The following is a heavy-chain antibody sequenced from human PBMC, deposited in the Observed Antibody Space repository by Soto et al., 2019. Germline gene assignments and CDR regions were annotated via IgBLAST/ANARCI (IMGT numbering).Heavy chain of an antibody. J-gene: IGHJ6*02. Sequence: PGGSLRLSCAASGFTFDDYAMHWVRQAPGKGLEWVSGISWNSGSIGYADSVKGRFTISRDNAKNSLYLQMNSLRAEDTALYYCAKVGPYYYYGMDVWGQGTTVTVSS. CDR3: AKVGPYYYYGMDV. CDR1: GFTFDDYA. CDR2: ISWNSGSI. V-gene: IGHV3-9*01.